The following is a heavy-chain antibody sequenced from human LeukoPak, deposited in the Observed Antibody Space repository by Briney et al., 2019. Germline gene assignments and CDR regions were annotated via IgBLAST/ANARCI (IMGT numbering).Heavy chain of an antibody. CDR2: ISGDGGST. CDR1: GFTFDEYG. V-gene: IGHV3-43*02. J-gene: IGHJ4*02. D-gene: IGHD6-19*01. Sequence: GGCLRLSCAASGFTFDEYGMYWVRQAPGKGLEWGSLISGDGGSTFYADSVKGRFTISRDNSKNSLYLQMNRLRTEDTALYYCAKDQWQAGGFDYWGQGTLVTVSS. CDR3: AKDQWQAGGFDY.